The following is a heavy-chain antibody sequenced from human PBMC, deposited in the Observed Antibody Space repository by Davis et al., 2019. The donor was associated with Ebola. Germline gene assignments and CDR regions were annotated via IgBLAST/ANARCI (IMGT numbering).Heavy chain of an antibody. V-gene: IGHV1-69*13. CDR1: GGTFSSYA. CDR2: IIPIFGTA. D-gene: IGHD3-9*01. Sequence: SVKVSCKASGGTFSSYAISWVRQAPGQGLEWMGGIIPIFGTANYAQKFQGRVTITADESTSTAYMELSSLRSEDTAVYYCARDWGSFDWLLFPPDYYYGMDVWGKGTTVTVSS. CDR3: ARDWGSFDWLLFPPDYYYGMDV. J-gene: IGHJ6*04.